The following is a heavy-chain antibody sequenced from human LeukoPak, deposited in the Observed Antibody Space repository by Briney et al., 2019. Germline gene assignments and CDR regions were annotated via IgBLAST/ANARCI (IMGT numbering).Heavy chain of an antibody. Sequence: GGSLRLSCAASGFTFSSYSMNWVRQAPGKGLEWVSSISSSSSYIYYADSVKGRFTISRDNSKNTLYLQMNSLRAEDTAVYYCAKDNEDYGDYVPFDYWGQGTLVTVSS. J-gene: IGHJ4*02. V-gene: IGHV3-21*01. CDR2: ISSSSSYI. CDR1: GFTFSSYS. D-gene: IGHD4-17*01. CDR3: AKDNEDYGDYVPFDY.